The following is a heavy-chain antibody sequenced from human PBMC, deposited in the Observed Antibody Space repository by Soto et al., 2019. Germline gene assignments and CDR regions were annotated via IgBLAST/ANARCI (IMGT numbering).Heavy chain of an antibody. CDR2: IYYSGST. D-gene: IGHD4-4*01. CDR1: GGSISSGGYY. Sequence: SETLSLTCTVSGGSISSGGYYWSWIRQHPGKGLEWIGYIYYSGSTYYNQSLKSRVTISVDTSKNQFSLKLSSVTAADTAVYFCARVMCPPLQSYYYYYMDVWGKGTTVTVSS. V-gene: IGHV4-31*03. J-gene: IGHJ6*03. CDR3: ARVMCPPLQSYYYYYMDV.